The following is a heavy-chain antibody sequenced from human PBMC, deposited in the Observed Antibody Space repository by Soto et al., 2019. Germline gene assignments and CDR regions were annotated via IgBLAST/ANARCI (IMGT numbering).Heavy chain of an antibody. D-gene: IGHD6-19*01. J-gene: IGHJ6*02. Sequence: QVQLQESGPGLVKPSQTLSLTCTVSGGSISSGGYYWSWIRQHPGKGLEWIGYIYYSGSTYYNPSLKIRVTISVDTSKNQFSLKLSSVTAADTAVYYCARDRRAIAVAGSYYYGMDVWGQGTTVTVSS. CDR1: GGSISSGGYY. V-gene: IGHV4-31*03. CDR3: ARDRRAIAVAGSYYYGMDV. CDR2: IYYSGST.